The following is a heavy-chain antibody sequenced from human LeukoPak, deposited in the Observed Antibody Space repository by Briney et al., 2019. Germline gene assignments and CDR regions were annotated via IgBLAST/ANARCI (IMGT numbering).Heavy chain of an antibody. Sequence: PGGSLRLSCAASGFTFSSYGMHWVRQAPGKGLEWVSAITGSGGTTYYADSVKGRFTISRDNSKNALYLQMNSLRAEDTALYYCARGSYSYGYFGSYWGQGTLVTVSS. CDR3: ARGSYSYGYFGSY. V-gene: IGHV3-23*01. CDR1: GFTFSSYG. D-gene: IGHD5-18*01. CDR2: ITGSGGTT. J-gene: IGHJ4*02.